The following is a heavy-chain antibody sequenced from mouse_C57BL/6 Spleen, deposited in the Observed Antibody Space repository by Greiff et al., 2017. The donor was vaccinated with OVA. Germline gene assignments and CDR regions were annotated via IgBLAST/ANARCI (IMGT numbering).Heavy chain of an antibody. CDR3: ARGGLRRRFDY. CDR2: IDPSDSET. CDR1: GYTFTSYW. Sequence: QVQLQQPGAELVRPGSSVKLSCKASGYTFTSYWMHWVKQRPIQGLEWIGNIDPSDSETHYNQKFKDKATLTVDKSSSTAYMQLSSLTSEDSAVYYCARGGLRRRFDYWGQGTTLTVSS. J-gene: IGHJ2*01. V-gene: IGHV1-52*01. D-gene: IGHD2-4*01.